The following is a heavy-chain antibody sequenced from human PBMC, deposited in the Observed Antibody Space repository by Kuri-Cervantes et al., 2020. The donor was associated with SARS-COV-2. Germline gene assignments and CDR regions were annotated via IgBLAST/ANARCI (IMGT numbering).Heavy chain of an antibody. CDR1: GGSISSGGYY. V-gene: IGHV4-39*01. Sequence: SETLSLTCTVSGGSISSGGYYWGWIRQPPGKGLEFIGTIYYDGRTYYNTSLKSRVTISVDTSKNQFFLKLPSVTAADTAVYYCARHDYWGQGTLVTVSS. J-gene: IGHJ4*02. CDR3: ARHDY. CDR2: IYYDGRT.